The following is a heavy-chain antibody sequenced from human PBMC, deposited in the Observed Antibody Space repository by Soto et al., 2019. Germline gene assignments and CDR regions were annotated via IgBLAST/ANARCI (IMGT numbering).Heavy chain of an antibody. V-gene: IGHV3-23*01. CDR1: RFRFSSYS. D-gene: IGHD4-4*01. CDR2: ISGSVSST. J-gene: IGHJ6*02. CDR3: ARHISKFRHYYYAMDV. Sequence: PXGALRLSCAASRFRFSSYSMSWVRQAPGKRLEWVSAISGSVSSTYYADSVKGRFTISRDNSKNTLYLQMNTLKATDTAMYYCARHISKFRHYYYAMDVWGQGTTVTFSS.